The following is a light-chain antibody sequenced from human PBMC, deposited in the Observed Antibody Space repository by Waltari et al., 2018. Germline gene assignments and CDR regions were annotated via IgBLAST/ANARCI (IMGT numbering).Light chain of an antibody. V-gene: IGKV1-NL1*01. CDR2: AAS. J-gene: IGKJ2*01. CDR3: QQYYSTLYT. CDR1: QGISNS. Sequence: DIQMTQSPSSLSASVGDRVTITCRASQGISNSLAWYQQRPGKAPKLLLYAASRLESGVPARFSGSGSGTDYTLTISSLQPEDFATYYCQQYYSTLYTFGQGTKLEIK.